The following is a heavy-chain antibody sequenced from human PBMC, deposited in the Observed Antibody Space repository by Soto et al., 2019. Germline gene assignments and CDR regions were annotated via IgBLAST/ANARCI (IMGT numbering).Heavy chain of an antibody. Sequence: PSETLSLTCNVSGGPLTTYFWSWIRQPPGKGLEWIGYVSYFGTTNYNPSLKSRVTISQDTSKNQFSLKLSSVTAADTAVYYCARHYGDGYDYVDYWGQGTLVTVSS. CDR2: VSYFGTT. D-gene: IGHD5-12*01. CDR3: ARHYGDGYDYVDY. V-gene: IGHV4-59*08. J-gene: IGHJ4*02. CDR1: GGPLTTYF.